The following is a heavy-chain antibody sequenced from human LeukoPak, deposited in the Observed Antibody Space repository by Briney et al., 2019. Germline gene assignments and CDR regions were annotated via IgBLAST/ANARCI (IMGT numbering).Heavy chain of an antibody. Sequence: SVKVSCKASGGTFSSYAISWERQAPGQGLEWMGRIIPIFGTANYAQKFQGRVTITTDESTSTAYMELSSLRSEDTAVYYCARDPLRGSYCYDSSGYLSYQHWGQGTLVTVSS. V-gene: IGHV1-69*05. J-gene: IGHJ1*01. CDR2: IIPIFGTA. D-gene: IGHD3-22*01. CDR3: ARDPLRGSYCYDSSGYLSYQH. CDR1: GGTFSSYA.